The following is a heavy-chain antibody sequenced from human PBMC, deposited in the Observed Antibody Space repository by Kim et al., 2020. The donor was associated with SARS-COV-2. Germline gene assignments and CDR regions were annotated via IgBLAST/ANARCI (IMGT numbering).Heavy chain of an antibody. J-gene: IGHJ4*01. CDR3: PKGGPRVVGVVAYSY. CDR2: FIVGGVAQ. D-gene: IGHD3-3*01. Sequence: GGSLRLSCAASGFTFSSYAMSWVRQAPGKGLEWVAPFIVGGVAQNSADSVKARLPISRENPKKPLSRQMNTLRPEATAVYYFPKGGPRVVGVVAYSYWG. CDR1: GFTFSSYA. V-gene: IGHV3-23*05.